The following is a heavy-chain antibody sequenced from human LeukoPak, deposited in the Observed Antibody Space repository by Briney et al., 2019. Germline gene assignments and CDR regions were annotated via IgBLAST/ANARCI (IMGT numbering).Heavy chain of an antibody. D-gene: IGHD1-26*01. CDR1: DGSINSYY. CDR2: IYYNGNT. V-gene: IGHV4-59*01. J-gene: IGHJ6*02. Sequence: PSETLSLTCSVSDGSINSYYWNWIRRPPGKGLEWIGYIYYNGNTNYSPSLKSRVTMSVDTSKNLFSRKVSSVTAADTAVYYCARGRSNYYGMDVWGQGTTVTVSS. CDR3: ARGRSNYYGMDV.